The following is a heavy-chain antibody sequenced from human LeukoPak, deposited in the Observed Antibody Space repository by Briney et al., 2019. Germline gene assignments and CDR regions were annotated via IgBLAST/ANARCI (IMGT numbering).Heavy chain of an antibody. D-gene: IGHD1-26*01. V-gene: IGHV1-18*01. Sequence: SSVKVSCKASSNTFVTYGISWVRQPPGHGLEWMGWISTNNGNTNYAQKFRGRVTMTRDTSTSTAYMELRSLRADAAAVYYCARVTTVGATKDFDPWGQGTLVTVSP. CDR2: ISTNNGNT. CDR3: ARVTTVGATKDFDP. J-gene: IGHJ5*02. CDR1: SNTFVTYG.